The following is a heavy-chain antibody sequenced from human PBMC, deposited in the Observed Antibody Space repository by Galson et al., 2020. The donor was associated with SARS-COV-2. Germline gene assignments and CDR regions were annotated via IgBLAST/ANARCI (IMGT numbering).Heavy chain of an antibody. D-gene: IGHD6-19*01. CDR2: ISWNSGSI. V-gene: IGHV3-9*01. Sequence: GGSLRLSCAASGFTFDDYAMHWVRQAPGKGLEWVSGISWNSGSIGYADSVKGRFTISRDNAKNSLYLQMNSLRAEDTALYYCAKETGADSSGWDWYGMDVWGQGTTVTVSS. CDR3: AKETGADSSGWDWYGMDV. CDR1: GFTFDDYA. J-gene: IGHJ6*02.